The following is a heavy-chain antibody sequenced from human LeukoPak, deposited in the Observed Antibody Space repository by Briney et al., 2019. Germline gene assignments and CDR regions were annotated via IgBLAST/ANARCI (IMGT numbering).Heavy chain of an antibody. CDR1: RGTFISYA. V-gene: IGHV1-69*05. CDR3: ARVAQLLGSFDY. CDR2: IIPIFSTA. D-gene: IGHD2-2*01. J-gene: IGHJ4*02. Sequence: ASVKVSCKASRGTFISYAISWVRQAPGQGLKWRGGIIPIFSTANYAQKLQGRVTITTDESTSTAYMELRSLRSEATAVSYCARVAQLLGSFDYWGQGTLVTGSS.